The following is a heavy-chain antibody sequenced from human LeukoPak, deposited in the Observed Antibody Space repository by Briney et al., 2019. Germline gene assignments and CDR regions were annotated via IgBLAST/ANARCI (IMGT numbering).Heavy chain of an antibody. J-gene: IGHJ4*02. CDR3: ATPLLSYSSGWYYFDY. CDR2: FDPEDGET. Sequence: ASVKVSSKVSGYTLTELSMHWVRQAPGKGLEWMGGFDPEDGETIYAQKFQGRVTMTEDTSTDTAYMELSSLRSEDTAVYYCATPLLSYSSGWYYFDYWGQGTLVTVSS. D-gene: IGHD6-13*01. V-gene: IGHV1-24*01. CDR1: GYTLTELS.